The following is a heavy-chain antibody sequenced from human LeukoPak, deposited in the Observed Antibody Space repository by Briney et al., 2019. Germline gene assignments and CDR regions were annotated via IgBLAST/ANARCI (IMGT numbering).Heavy chain of an antibody. Sequence: SETLSLTCNVSGASISSYYWSWIRQPAGKGLEWIGRIYTTGSTNYNPSLKSRVTISVDTSKNQFSLKLSSVTAADTAVYYCARDNVVVVPAAKDYYYYYYMDVWGKGTTVTISS. CDR3: ARDNVVVVPAAKDYYYYYYMDV. V-gene: IGHV4-4*07. J-gene: IGHJ6*03. D-gene: IGHD2-2*01. CDR2: IYTTGST. CDR1: GASISSYY.